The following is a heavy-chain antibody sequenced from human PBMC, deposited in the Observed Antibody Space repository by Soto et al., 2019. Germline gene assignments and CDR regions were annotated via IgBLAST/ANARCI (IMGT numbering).Heavy chain of an antibody. CDR3: ASDNYDFWSGVFYYYIDV. CDR2: INREGSNT. D-gene: IGHD3-3*01. CDR1: GFTVSSHW. J-gene: IGHJ6*03. V-gene: IGHV3-74*01. Sequence: EVQLAKSGGGLVQPGGSLRLSCAASGFTVSSHWMHWVSQAPGKGLVWVSRINREGSNTSYADYVKGRSTISRDNAKNTLDLEMHSLRAEDTAVYYCASDNYDFWSGVFYYYIDVWGKGTTVTVSS.